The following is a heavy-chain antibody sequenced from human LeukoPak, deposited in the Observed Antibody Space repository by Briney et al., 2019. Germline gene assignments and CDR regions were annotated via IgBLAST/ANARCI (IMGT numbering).Heavy chain of an antibody. D-gene: IGHD3-10*01. V-gene: IGHV5-51*01. CDR3: ATSSHYYYRSGPLHAYYFDY. CDR1: GCSFTSYW. CDR2: IYPGDSDT. Sequence: GESLKISCKGSGCSFTSYWIGWVRQKPGKGLEWMGIIYPGDSDTRNSPSLQGQVFISVDKSISTAYPQWRSLKASDTAMYYCATSSHYYYRSGPLHAYYFDYWGQGTLVTVSS. J-gene: IGHJ4*02.